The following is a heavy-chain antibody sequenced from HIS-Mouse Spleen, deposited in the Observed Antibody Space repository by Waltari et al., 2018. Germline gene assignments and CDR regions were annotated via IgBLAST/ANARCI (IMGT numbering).Heavy chain of an antibody. J-gene: IGHJ6*02. D-gene: IGHD2-2*01. CDR3: ARTPGIYCSSTSCYFDHYYYYGMDV. CDR1: GGSISSYY. CDR2: IYTSGST. V-gene: IGHV4-4*07. Sequence: QVQLQESGPGLVKPSETLSLTCTVSGGSISSYYWCWIRQPPGKGPEWIGRIYTSGSTNYNPSLKSRVTMSVDTSKNQFSLKLSSVTAADTAVYYCARTPGIYCSSTSCYFDHYYYYGMDVWGQGTTVTVSS.